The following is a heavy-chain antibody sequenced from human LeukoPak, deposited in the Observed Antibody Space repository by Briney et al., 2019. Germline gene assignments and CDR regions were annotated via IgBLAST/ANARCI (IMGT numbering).Heavy chain of an antibody. CDR2: IYTGDRA. CDR1: GFAVSNNY. D-gene: IGHD3-10*01. V-gene: IGHV3-53*01. J-gene: IGHJ6*02. Sequence: GGSLRLSCAASGFAVSNNYVTWVRQAPGKGLEWVSVIYTGDRADYSDSVKGRFTVSRDNFRNTVYLQMINLRVEDTAVYFCVTDRDPHSGMHVWGQGTTVTV. CDR3: VTDRDPHSGMHV.